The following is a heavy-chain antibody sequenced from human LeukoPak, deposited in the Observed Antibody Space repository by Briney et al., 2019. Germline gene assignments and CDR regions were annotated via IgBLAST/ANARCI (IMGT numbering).Heavy chain of an antibody. CDR1: GFTFSSYA. J-gene: IGHJ6*03. Sequence: GGSLRLSCAASGFTFSSYAMHWVRQAPGKGLEWVAVISYDGSNKYYADSVKGRFTISRDNAKNSLYLQMNSLRAEDTAVYYCARGYYYMDVWGKGTTVTVSS. V-gene: IGHV3-30*04. CDR3: ARGYYYMDV. CDR2: ISYDGSNK.